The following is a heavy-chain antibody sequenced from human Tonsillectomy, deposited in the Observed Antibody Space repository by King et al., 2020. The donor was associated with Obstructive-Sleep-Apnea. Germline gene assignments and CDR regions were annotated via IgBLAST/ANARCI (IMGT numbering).Heavy chain of an antibody. J-gene: IGHJ5*02. CDR3: ARGPVGATNWFDP. Sequence: QLVQSGAEVEKPGASFKVSCKASGYTFTRYDINWVRQANGQGLEWLGLMNPNSGYTGYTQKCQGKVTMTRNTSISTAYMELSSLRSEDTAVYYCARGPVGATNWFDPWGQGTLVTVSS. CDR1: GYTFTRYD. CDR2: MNPNSGYT. V-gene: IGHV1-8*01. D-gene: IGHD1-26*01.